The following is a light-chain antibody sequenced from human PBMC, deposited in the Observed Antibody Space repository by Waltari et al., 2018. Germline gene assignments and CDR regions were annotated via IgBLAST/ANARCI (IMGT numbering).Light chain of an antibody. V-gene: IGLV2-14*01. CDR3: SSYTRRSYWV. CDR2: KVN. Sequence: QSALTQPASVSGSPGQSITISCTGTSSDVGFYDFVSWFQQHPGKAPKVMITKVNNRPSGVSSRFSGSKAANTASLTISGLQAEDEADYYCSSYTRRSYWVFGGGTQLTVL. CDR1: SSDVGFYDF. J-gene: IGLJ3*02.